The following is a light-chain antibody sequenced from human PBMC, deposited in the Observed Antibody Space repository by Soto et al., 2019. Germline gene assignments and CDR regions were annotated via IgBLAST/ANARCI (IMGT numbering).Light chain of an antibody. J-gene: IGKJ4*01. CDR2: CAS. CDR1: QSASNN. Sequence: EVVMTQSPATLSVSPGERATLSCRASQSASNNLAWYQQKPGQAPRLLIYCASTRATGIPARFSGSGCGTEFTLTVSSLQSEEFAVDYWQWYNNRPPVTFGGGTKVEIK. V-gene: IGKV3-15*01. CDR3: QWYNNRPPVT.